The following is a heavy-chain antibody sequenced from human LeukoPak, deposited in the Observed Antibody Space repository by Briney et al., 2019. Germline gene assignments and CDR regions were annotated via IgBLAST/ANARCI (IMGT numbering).Heavy chain of an antibody. CDR2: IFHSGNT. CDR1: GGSMNSYY. J-gene: IGHJ4*02. D-gene: IGHD3-22*01. V-gene: IGHV4-59*01. Sequence: AETLSLTCTVSGGSMNSYYWSWIRQPPGKGLEWIGHIFHSGNTNDNPSLKSRVTISVDPSKNQFSLRLRSVTAADTAVYYCARTYYDSWGYYEVTYWGQGTMVTVSS. CDR3: ARTYYDSWGYYEVTY.